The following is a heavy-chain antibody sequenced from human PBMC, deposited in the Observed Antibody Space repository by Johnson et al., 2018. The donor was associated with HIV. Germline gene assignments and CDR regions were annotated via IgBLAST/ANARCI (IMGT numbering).Heavy chain of an antibody. V-gene: IGHV3-74*01. CDR2: INSDGSST. CDR3: VREGPSERAGFDI. Sequence: VQLVESGGGVVQPGMSLRLSYADSGFTLSSYGMHWVRQAPGKGLVWVSRINSDGSSTSYADSVKGRFTISRDNAKNTLYLQMNSLRDEDTAVYYCVREGPSERAGFDIWGQGTMVTVSS. J-gene: IGHJ3*02. CDR1: GFTLSSYG.